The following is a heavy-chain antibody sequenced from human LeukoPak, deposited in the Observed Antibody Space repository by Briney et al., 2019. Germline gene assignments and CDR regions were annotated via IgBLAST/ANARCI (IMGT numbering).Heavy chain of an antibody. Sequence: PETLSLTCTVSGDSISNSYWHWIRQPPGKGLEWIGYISYGGATSSNPSLKSRLSMSVDTSKNDFSLKLTSVTAADTAVYYCARHVFRENYFDYWGQGTLVAVSS. CDR3: ARHVFRENYFDY. V-gene: IGHV4-59*08. D-gene: IGHD3-16*01. CDR1: GDSISNSY. CDR2: ISYGGAT. J-gene: IGHJ4*02.